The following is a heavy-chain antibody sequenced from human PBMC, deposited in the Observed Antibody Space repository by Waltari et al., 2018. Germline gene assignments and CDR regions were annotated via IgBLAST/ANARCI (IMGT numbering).Heavy chain of an antibody. V-gene: IGHV1-69*01. Sequence: QVQLVQSGAEVKKPGASVKVSCKASGYTFTSYYMHWVRQAPGQGLEWMGGIIPIFGTANYAQKFQGRVTITADESTSTAYMELSSLRSEDTAVYYCARDPGGITFGGDTTDDAFDIWGQGTMVTVSS. D-gene: IGHD3-16*01. CDR3: ARDPGGITFGGDTTDDAFDI. CDR2: IIPIFGTA. J-gene: IGHJ3*02. CDR1: GYTFTSYY.